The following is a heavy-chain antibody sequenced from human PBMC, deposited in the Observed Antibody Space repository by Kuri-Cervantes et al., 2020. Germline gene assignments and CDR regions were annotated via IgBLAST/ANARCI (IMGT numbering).Heavy chain of an antibody. CDR2: ISSSSSYI. D-gene: IGHD2-15*01. CDR1: GFTFSSYS. V-gene: IGHV3-21*01. J-gene: IGHJ6*02. CDR3: VRADIVGVVAATPYYYYYGMDV. Sequence: WGSLRLSCAASGFTFSSYSMNWVRQAPGKGLEWVSSISSSSSYIYYADSVKGRFTISRDNAKNSLYLQMNSLRAEDTAVYYCVRADIVGVVAATPYYYYYGMDVWGQGTTVTVSS.